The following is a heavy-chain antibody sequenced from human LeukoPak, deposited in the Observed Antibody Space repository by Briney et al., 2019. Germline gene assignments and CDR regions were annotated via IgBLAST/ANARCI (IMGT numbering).Heavy chain of an antibody. CDR2: IYPGDSDT. CDR3: ARLTGYSGYDYHFDY. D-gene: IGHD5-12*01. Sequence: GESLKISCKGSGFSFITYWIGWVRQMPGKGLEWMGIIYPGDSDTRYSPSFQGQVTISADKSISTAYLQWSSLKASDTAMYYCARLTGYSGYDYHFDYWGQGTLVTVSS. CDR1: GFSFITYW. V-gene: IGHV5-51*01. J-gene: IGHJ4*02.